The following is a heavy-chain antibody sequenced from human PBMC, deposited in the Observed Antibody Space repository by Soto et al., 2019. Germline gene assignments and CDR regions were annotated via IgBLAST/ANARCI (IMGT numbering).Heavy chain of an antibody. J-gene: IGHJ4*01. D-gene: IGHD3-3*01. CDR1: GDSVSSNSAT. CDR3: AGGSFDYYFDY. Sequence: SQTLSLTRTISGDSVSSNSATWHWIRHSPSRGLEWLGRTYYRSKWYNDYAVSVKSRIIINPDTSKNQFSLQLNSVTPDDTAEYYCAGGSFDYYFDYWALGTLVTVSS. CDR2: TYYRSKWYN. V-gene: IGHV6-1*01.